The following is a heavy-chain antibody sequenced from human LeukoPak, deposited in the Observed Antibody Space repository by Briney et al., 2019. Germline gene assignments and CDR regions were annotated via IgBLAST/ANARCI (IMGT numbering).Heavy chain of an antibody. Sequence: PGGSLRLSCAASGFTFSSYGMHWVRQAPGKGLEWVAFIRYDGSNKYYADSVKGRFTISRDNSKNTLYLQMNRLRAEDTAVYYCAKDRIAAAGTYLDYWGQGTLVTVSS. J-gene: IGHJ4*02. D-gene: IGHD6-13*01. CDR1: GFTFSSYG. V-gene: IGHV3-30*02. CDR3: AKDRIAAAGTYLDY. CDR2: IRYDGSNK.